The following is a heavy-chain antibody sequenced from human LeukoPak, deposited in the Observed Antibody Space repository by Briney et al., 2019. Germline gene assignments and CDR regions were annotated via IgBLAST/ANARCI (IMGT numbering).Heavy chain of an antibody. CDR1: GFTFSSYG. CDR3: AKGAAAGAQYFDY. J-gene: IGHJ4*02. Sequence: PGGSLRLSCAASGFTFSSYGMHWVRQAPGKGLEWVAFIRYDGSNKYYADSVKGRFTISRDNSKNTLYLQMNSLRAEDTAVYYCAKGAAAGAQYFDYWGQGTLVTVSS. CDR2: IRYDGSNK. V-gene: IGHV3-30*02. D-gene: IGHD6-13*01.